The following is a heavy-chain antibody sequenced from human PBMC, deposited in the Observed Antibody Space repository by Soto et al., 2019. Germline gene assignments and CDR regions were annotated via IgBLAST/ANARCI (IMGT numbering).Heavy chain of an antibody. D-gene: IGHD6-13*01. Sequence: SETLCLTSPASGCFLIGYYWRWIRQAPGKGLEWIGYIHYSGRTSSNPSLKSRLTISIDTSKKQFSLKLSSLTAADTAVYYCAREGYSSSWYDWGAFDIWGQGTMVS. V-gene: IGHV4-59*01. CDR3: AREGYSSSWYDWGAFDI. J-gene: IGHJ3*02. CDR2: IHYSGRT. CDR1: GCFLIGYY.